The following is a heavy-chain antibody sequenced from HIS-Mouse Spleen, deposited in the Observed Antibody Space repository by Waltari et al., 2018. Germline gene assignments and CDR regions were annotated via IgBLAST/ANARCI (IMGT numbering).Heavy chain of an antibody. CDR3: AKDKHHAFDY. J-gene: IGHJ4*02. CDR2: MSYDGSNK. V-gene: IGHV3-30*18. CDR1: GFTFSSYG. Sequence: QVQLVESGGGVVQPGRSLRLSCAASGFTFSSYGMHWVRQAPGKGLEWVEVMSYDGSNKYYADSVKGRFTISRDNSKNTLYLQMNSLRAEDTAVYYCAKDKHHAFDYWGQGTLVTVSS.